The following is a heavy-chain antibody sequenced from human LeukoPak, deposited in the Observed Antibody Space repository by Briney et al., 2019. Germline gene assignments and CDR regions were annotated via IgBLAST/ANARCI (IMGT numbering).Heavy chain of an antibody. CDR1: GFSFTTYW. J-gene: IGHJ5*02. V-gene: IGHV3-7*03. CDR2: IKEDGSDK. Sequence: XXSLRLSCAATGFSFTTYWMSWVRQAPGKGLEWVANIKEDGSDKYYVDSVKGRFSISRDNAKNSLYLQMSSLRAEDTAVYYCAKDPGDKAVDRWFDPWGQGALVTVSS. CDR3: AKDPGDKAVDRWFDP. D-gene: IGHD6-19*01.